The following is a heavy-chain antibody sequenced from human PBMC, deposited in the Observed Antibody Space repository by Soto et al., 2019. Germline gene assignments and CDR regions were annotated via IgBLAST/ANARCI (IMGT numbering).Heavy chain of an antibody. D-gene: IGHD2-21*01. J-gene: IGHJ1*01. CDR3: ARGPYSGLHLRYFQH. V-gene: IGHV4-31*03. CDR2: IYYSGST. Sequence: SETLSLTCTVSGGSISSGGYYWSWIRQHPGKGLEWIGYIYYSGSTYYNPSLKSRVTISVDTSNNQFSLKLSSVTAADTAVYYCARGPYSGLHLRYFQHWGQGTLVTVSS. CDR1: GGSISSGGYY.